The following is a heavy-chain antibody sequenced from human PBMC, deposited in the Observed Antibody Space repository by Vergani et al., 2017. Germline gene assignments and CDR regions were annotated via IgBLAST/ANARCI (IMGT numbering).Heavy chain of an antibody. D-gene: IGHD6-19*01. Sequence: EVQLLESGGGLVQPGGSLRLSCAASGFTFSSYAMSWVRQAPGKGLEWVSAISGSGGSTYYADSVKGRFTISRDNSKNTLYLQMNSLRAEDTAVYYCARDIRIAVAGMGGIFDYWGQGTLVTVSS. CDR1: GFTFSSYA. J-gene: IGHJ4*02. CDR3: ARDIRIAVAGMGGIFDY. CDR2: ISGSGGST. V-gene: IGHV3-23*01.